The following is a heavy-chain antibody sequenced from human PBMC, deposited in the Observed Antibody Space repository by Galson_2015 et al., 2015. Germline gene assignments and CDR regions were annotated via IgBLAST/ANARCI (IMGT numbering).Heavy chain of an antibody. CDR2: IWFDGSTK. D-gene: IGHD3-10*01. V-gene: IGHV3-33*01. Sequence: SLRLSCAASGFTFSRSGMHWVRQAPGKGLEWVAVIWFDGSTKYYADSVKGRFTISRDNFKNTLYLQMNSLRAEDSALYYCASDIGYWYFDLWGRGTLVTVSS. J-gene: IGHJ2*01. CDR1: GFTFSRSG. CDR3: ASDIGYWYFDL.